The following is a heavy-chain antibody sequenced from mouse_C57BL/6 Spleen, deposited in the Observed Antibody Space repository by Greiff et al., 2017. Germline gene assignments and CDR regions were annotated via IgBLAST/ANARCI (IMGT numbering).Heavy chain of an antibody. CDR3: ARSNYYGSSYPYYFDY. J-gene: IGHJ2*01. CDR1: GYAFSSYW. CDR2: IYPGDGDT. D-gene: IGHD1-1*01. V-gene: IGHV1-80*01. Sequence: QVTLKVSGAELVKPGASVKISCKASGYAFSSYWMNWVKQRPGKGLEWIGQIYPGDGDTNYNGKFKGKATLTADKSSSTAYMQLSSLTSEDSAVYFCARSNYYGSSYPYYFDYWGQGTTLTVSS.